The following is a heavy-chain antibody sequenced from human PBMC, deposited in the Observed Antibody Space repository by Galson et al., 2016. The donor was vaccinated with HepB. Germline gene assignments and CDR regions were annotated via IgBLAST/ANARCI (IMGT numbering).Heavy chain of an antibody. Sequence: SLRLSCAASGFPFNTYAMTWVRQAPGKGLEWVSGVSGHAGSTYYADSVKGRFAISRDNFKNTLYLQMNSLRADDTAVYYCAKANIIMVTLGVFLDMWGQGTLVTVSS. D-gene: IGHD2-15*01. CDR3: AKANIIMVTLGVFLDM. J-gene: IGHJ1*01. CDR1: GFPFNTYA. V-gene: IGHV3-23*01. CDR2: VSGHAGST.